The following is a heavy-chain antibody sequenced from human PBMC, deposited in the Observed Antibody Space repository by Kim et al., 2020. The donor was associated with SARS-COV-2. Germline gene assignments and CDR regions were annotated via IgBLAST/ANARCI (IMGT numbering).Heavy chain of an antibody. V-gene: IGHV1-18*01. CDR2: ISPYNGNT. Sequence: ASVKVSCKASGYTFTSYGISWVRQAPGQGLEWMGWISPYNGNTNYAQKLQGRVTMTTDTSTSTAYMELRSLRSDDTAVYYCARDSVAVAGTGSYRMDVWGQGTTVTVCS. D-gene: IGHD6-19*01. CDR3: ARDSVAVAGTGSYRMDV. CDR1: GYTFTSYG. J-gene: IGHJ6*02.